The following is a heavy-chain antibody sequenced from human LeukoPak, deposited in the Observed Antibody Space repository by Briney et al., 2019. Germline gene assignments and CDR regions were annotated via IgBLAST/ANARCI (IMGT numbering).Heavy chain of an antibody. CDR2: IAHSGAI. J-gene: IGHJ4*02. Sequence: SETLSPTCIVSGGSISRYSWNWIRQSAGKGLEWIGYIAHSGAISYKSSLKSRVTISVDTSKNQLSLRLTSVTAADTAVYYCARWDDSAWAFGNWGPGTLVTVSS. D-gene: IGHD6-19*01. V-gene: IGHV4-59*08. CDR1: GGSISRYS. CDR3: ARWDDSAWAFGN.